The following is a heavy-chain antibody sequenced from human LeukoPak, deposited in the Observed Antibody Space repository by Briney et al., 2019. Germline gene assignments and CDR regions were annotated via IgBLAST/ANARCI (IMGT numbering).Heavy chain of an antibody. V-gene: IGHV1-2*06. CDR1: GYTFTGHY. Sequence: ASVKVSCKASGYTFTGHYMHWVRQAPGQGLEWMGRINPNSGGTNYAQKFQGRVTMTRDTSNSTAYMELSRLRSDDTAVYYCARDRQWLVRGAFDIWGQGTMVTVSS. J-gene: IGHJ3*02. CDR3: ARDRQWLVRGAFDI. CDR2: INPNSGGT. D-gene: IGHD6-19*01.